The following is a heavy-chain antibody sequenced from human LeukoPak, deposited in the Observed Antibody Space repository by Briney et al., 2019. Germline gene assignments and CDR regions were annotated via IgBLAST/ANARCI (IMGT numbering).Heavy chain of an antibody. V-gene: IGHV1-2*02. CDR2: INPNSGGT. Sequence: SVKVSCKASGYTFTGYYMHWVRQAPGQGLEWMGWINPNSGGTNYAQKFQGRVTITRNTSISTAYMELSSLRSEDTAVYYCARSGRIAAADYYYYYYMDVWGKGTTVTVSS. D-gene: IGHD6-13*01. CDR3: ARSGRIAAADYYYYYYMDV. J-gene: IGHJ6*03. CDR1: GYTFTGYY.